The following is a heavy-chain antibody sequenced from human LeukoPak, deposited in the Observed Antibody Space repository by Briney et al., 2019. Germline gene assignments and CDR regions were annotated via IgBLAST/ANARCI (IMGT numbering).Heavy chain of an antibody. V-gene: IGHV4-59*08. J-gene: IGHJ2*01. CDR1: GGSISSCY. D-gene: IGHD3-10*01. CDR3: ASTRTGMVRGVMGWYFDL. CDR2: IYYSGST. Sequence: SETLSLTCTVSGGSISSCYWSWIRQPPGKGLEWIGYIYYSGSTNYNPSLKSRVTISVDTSKNQFSLKLSSVTAADTAVYYCASTRTGMVRGVMGWYFDLWGRGTLVTVSS.